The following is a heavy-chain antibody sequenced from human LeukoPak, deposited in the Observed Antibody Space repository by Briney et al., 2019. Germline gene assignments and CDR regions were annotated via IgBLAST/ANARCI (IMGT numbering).Heavy chain of an antibody. D-gene: IGHD6-19*01. Sequence: MASETLSLTCTVSGGSISSSSYYWGWIRQPPGKGLEWIGSIYYSGSTYYNPSLKSRVTISVDTSKNQFSLKLSSVTAADTAVYYCARQLAVAEAEYFQHGGQGTLVTVSS. J-gene: IGHJ1*01. CDR3: ARQLAVAEAEYFQH. CDR2: IYYSGST. V-gene: IGHV4-39*01. CDR1: GGSISSSSYY.